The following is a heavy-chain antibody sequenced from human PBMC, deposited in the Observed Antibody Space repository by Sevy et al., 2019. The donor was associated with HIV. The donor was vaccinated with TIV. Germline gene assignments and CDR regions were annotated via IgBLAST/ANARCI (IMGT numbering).Heavy chain of an antibody. J-gene: IGHJ4*02. CDR1: GYSISTGYY. CDR3: ERRTYYSDSTAYYFDY. V-gene: IGHV4-38-2*02. D-gene: IGHD3-22*01. Sequence: SETLSLTCTVSGYSISTGYYWGWIRQPPGKGLEWIGNIHQSGSTYYNPSLKSRITISVDTSKNQFSLNLISVTPADTAVYYCERRTYYSDSTAYYFDYWGQGTLVTVSS. CDR2: IHQSGST.